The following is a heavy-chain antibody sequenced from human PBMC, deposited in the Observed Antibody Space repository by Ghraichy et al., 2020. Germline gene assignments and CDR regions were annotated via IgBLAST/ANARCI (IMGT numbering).Heavy chain of an antibody. V-gene: IGHV3-23*01. CDR2: ISGSGGST. CDR3: AKAVGRIVVVVAASYYFDY. J-gene: IGHJ4*02. Sequence: GGSLRLSCSASGFTFSSYAMSWVRQAPGKGLEWVSAISGSGGSTYYADSVKGRFTISRDNSKNTLYLQMNSLRAEDTAVYYCAKAVGRIVVVVAASYYFDYWGQGTLVTVSS. D-gene: IGHD2-15*01. CDR1: GFTFSSYA.